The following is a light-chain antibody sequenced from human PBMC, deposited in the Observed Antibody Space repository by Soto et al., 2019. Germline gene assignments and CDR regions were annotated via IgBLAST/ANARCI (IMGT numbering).Light chain of an antibody. J-gene: IGLJ1*01. Sequence: QSVLTQPASVSGSPGQSIAISCTGTSSDVGGYNYVSWYQHHPGKAPKLMIFDVSNRPSGVSNRFSGSKSGNTASLTISGLQPEDDADYYCTSYTTSNTRQKVVGTGTKVTVL. V-gene: IGLV2-14*03. CDR2: DVS. CDR3: TSYTTSNTRQKV. CDR1: SSDVGGYNY.